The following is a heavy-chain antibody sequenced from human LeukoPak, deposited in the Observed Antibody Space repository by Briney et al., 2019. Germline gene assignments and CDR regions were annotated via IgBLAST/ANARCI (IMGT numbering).Heavy chain of an antibody. J-gene: IGHJ4*02. CDR3: ARTSGGRLAVAVDS. CDR2: IKEDGSGR. Sequence: GSLRLSCAASGFTFSHYWMTWVRQAPGKGLEWVANIKEDGSGRYYVDSVKGRFTISRDNAKNSVYLQMASLRAEDTAVYYCARTSGGRLAVAVDSWGQGTLVTVSS. V-gene: IGHV3-7*05. CDR1: GFTFSHYW. D-gene: IGHD6-19*01.